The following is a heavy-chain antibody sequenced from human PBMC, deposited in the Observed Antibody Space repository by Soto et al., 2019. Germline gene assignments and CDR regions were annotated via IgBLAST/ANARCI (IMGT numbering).Heavy chain of an antibody. D-gene: IGHD1-20*01. J-gene: IGHJ4*02. CDR2: VSGSGGST. Sequence: GGSLRLSSAASGVPFSSYAMSWVRQAPGKGLEWISAVSGSGGSTYYADSVKGRFTISRDNSKDTLYLQMNNLRAEDTAVYYCAKPPDYNWNDYWGQGTLVTVSS. CDR1: GVPFSSYA. CDR3: AKPPDYNWNDY. V-gene: IGHV3-23*01.